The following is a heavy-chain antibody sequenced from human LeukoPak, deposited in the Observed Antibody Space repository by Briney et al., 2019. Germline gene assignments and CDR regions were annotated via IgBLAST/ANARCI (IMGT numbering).Heavy chain of an antibody. D-gene: IGHD6-13*01. CDR1: GGSISSFY. CDR3: ARQGYSSSFDY. CDR2: IYTSGST. J-gene: IGHJ4*02. V-gene: IGHV4-4*09. Sequence: SETLSLTCTVSGGSISSFYWSWIRRPPGKGLEWIGYIYTSGSTNYNPSLKSRVTISVDTSKNQFSLKLSSVTAADTAVYYCARQGYSSSFDYWGQGTLVTVSS.